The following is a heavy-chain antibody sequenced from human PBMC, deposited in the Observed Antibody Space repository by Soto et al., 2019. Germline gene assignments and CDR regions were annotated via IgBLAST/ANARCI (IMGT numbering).Heavy chain of an antibody. CDR3: ARLLSFGELTLDS. J-gene: IGHJ4*02. Sequence: QVQLVQSGAEVKKPGASVKVSCKASGYSFTTYAIHWVRQAPGQRFEWIGWINAGNGNTKYSQKFQGRVTTTRDTSATTTYIELSSLRSEDTAVYYCARLLSFGELTLDSWGQGSLVTVSS. D-gene: IGHD3-10*01. CDR1: GYSFTTYA. V-gene: IGHV1-3*01. CDR2: INAGNGNT.